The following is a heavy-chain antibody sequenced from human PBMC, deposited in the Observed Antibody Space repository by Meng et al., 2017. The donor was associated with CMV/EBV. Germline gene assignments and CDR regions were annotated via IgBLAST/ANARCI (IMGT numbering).Heavy chain of an antibody. CDR1: GYTFTSYD. CDR3: ASGGGDY. D-gene: IGHD3-16*01. Sequence: GGSLRLSCKASGYTFTSYDINGVRQATGQGLEWMGWMNPNSGNTGYAQKFQGRVTMTRNTSISTAYMELSSLRSEDTAVYYCASGGGDYWGQGTLVTVSS. CDR2: MNPNSGNT. V-gene: IGHV1-8*01. J-gene: IGHJ4*02.